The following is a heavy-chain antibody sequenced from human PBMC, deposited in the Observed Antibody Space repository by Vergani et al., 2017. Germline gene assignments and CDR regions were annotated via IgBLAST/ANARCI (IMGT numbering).Heavy chain of an antibody. CDR3: ARDPARAKGGDSSGWWEWFEP. J-gene: IGHJ5*02. D-gene: IGHD6-19*01. CDR2: IIPIFGTA. Sequence: QVQLVQSGAEVKKPGSSVKVSCKASGGTFSSYAISWVRQAPGQGLEWMGGIIPIFGTANYAQKFQGRVTITADESTSTAYVELSSRRSEDTAVYYCARDPARAKGGDSSGWWEWFEPWGQGTLVTVSS. CDR1: GGTFSSYA. V-gene: IGHV1-69*12.